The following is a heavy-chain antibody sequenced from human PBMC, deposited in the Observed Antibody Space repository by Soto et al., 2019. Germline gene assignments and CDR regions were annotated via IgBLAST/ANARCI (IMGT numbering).Heavy chain of an antibody. CDR2: FDPEDGET. V-gene: IGHV1-24*01. CDR3: ATPSSDYYDSSGYYISEFDY. D-gene: IGHD3-22*01. J-gene: IGHJ4*02. Sequence: GASVKVSCKVSGYTLTELSMHWVRQAPGKGLEWMGGFDPEDGETIYAQKFQGRVTMTEDTSTDTAYMELSSLRSEDTAVYYCATPSSDYYDSSGYYISEFDYWGQGTLVTVSS. CDR1: GYTLTELS.